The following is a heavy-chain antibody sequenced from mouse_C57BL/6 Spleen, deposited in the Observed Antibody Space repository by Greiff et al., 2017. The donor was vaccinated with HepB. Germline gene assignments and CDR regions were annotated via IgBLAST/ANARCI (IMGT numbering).Heavy chain of an antibody. CDR3: ARTPITTAFYYAMDY. J-gene: IGHJ4*01. V-gene: IGHV5-6*01. Sequence: EVKLMESGGDLVKPGGSLKLSCAASGFTFSSYGMSWVRQTPDKRLEWVATISSGGSYTYYPDSVKGRFTISRDNAKNTLYLQMSSLKSEDTAMYYCARTPITTAFYYAMDYWGQGTSVTVSS. CDR1: GFTFSSYG. D-gene: IGHD1-1*01. CDR2: ISSGGSYT.